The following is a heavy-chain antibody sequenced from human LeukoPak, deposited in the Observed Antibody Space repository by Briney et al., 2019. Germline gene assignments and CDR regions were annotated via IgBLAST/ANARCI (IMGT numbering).Heavy chain of an antibody. V-gene: IGHV4-59*08. CDR1: SGSISGYY. Sequence: SETLSLTCTVSSGSISGYYWTWIRQPPGKGLEWIGNIFYSGSTNYNPSLKSRVTISLDTSKKQFSLKLTSVTAADTAVYYCARQSYGGAYYFYGYWGQGTLVAVSS. CDR3: ARQSYGGAYYFYGY. D-gene: IGHD1-26*01. J-gene: IGHJ4*02. CDR2: IFYSGST.